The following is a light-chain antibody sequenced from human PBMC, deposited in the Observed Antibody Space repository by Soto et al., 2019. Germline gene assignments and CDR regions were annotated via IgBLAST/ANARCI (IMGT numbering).Light chain of an antibody. Sequence: EIVMTQSPNTVSVSPGDRATLSCRASQSVDSNLAWYQQQPGQAPRLLXSGASTRAPGIPARFSGSGSGTNFTLPISGLQSEDFAVYYCQQYIDWPLYTFGQGTKVDIK. V-gene: IGKV3-15*01. CDR2: GAS. CDR3: QQYIDWPLYT. CDR1: QSVDSN. J-gene: IGKJ2*01.